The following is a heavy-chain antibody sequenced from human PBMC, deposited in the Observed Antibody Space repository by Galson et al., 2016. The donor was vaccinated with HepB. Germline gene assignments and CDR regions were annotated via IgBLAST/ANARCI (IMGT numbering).Heavy chain of an antibody. J-gene: IGHJ1*01. V-gene: IGHV3-48*02. Sequence: SLRLSCAASGFSFSTSSMSWVRQAPGKGLDWVAYISSRSSTMYYAHSVRGRFTISRDNAKNSLFPQMNSLRDEDTAIYFCAGGDGGDLRHWGQGTLVTVSS. CDR2: ISSRSSTM. CDR1: GFSFSTSS. CDR3: AGGDGGDLRH. D-gene: IGHD4-17*01.